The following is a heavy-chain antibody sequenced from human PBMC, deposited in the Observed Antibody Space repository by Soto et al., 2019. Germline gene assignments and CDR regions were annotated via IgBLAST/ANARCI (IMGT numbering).Heavy chain of an antibody. CDR1: GFTFSSYA. V-gene: IGHV3-23*01. CDR2: ISGSGGST. D-gene: IGHD3-3*01. Sequence: GGSLRLSCAASGFTFSSYAMSWVRQAPGKGLEWVSAISGSGGSTYYADSVKGRFTISRDDSKNTLYLQMNSLKTEDTAVYYCTRHYDFWSGPPREYYFDYWGQGTLVTVSS. J-gene: IGHJ4*02. CDR3: TRHYDFWSGPPREYYFDY.